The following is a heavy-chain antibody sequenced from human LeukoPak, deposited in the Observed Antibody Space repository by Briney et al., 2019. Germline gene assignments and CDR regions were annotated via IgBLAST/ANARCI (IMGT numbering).Heavy chain of an antibody. J-gene: IGHJ4*02. CDR2: IDPSDSYT. D-gene: IGHD3-10*01. V-gene: IGHV5-10-1*01. CDR3: ARQIDGSGSYFFTIDY. Sequence: GESLKISCKGSGYSFTSYWISWVRQRPGKGLEWMGRIDPSDSYTNYSPSFQGHVTISADKSISTAYLQWSSLKASDTAMYYCARQIDGSGSYFFTIDYWGQGTLVTVSS. CDR1: GYSFTSYW.